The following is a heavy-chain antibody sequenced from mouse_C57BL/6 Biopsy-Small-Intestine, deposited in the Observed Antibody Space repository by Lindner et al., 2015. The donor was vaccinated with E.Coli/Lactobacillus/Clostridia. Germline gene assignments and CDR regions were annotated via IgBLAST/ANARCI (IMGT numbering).Heavy chain of an antibody. CDR2: IYPGSGNT. V-gene: IGHV1-66*01. D-gene: IGHD2-3*01. J-gene: IGHJ2*01. Sequence: VQLQESGPELVKPGASVKISCKASGYSFTSYYIHWVKQRPGQGLEWIGWIYPGSGNTKYNEKFKGKATLTADTSSSTAYMQLSSLTSEDSAVYYCARRPYDGYYYFDYWGQGTTLTVSS. CDR3: ARRPYDGYYYFDY. CDR1: GYSFTSYY.